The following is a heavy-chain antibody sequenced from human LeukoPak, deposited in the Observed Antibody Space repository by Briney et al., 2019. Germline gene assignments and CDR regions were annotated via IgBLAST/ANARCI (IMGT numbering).Heavy chain of an antibody. V-gene: IGHV4-61*02. CDR2: IYTSGST. Sequence: PSETLSLTCTVSGGSISSSSYYWSWIRQPAGKGLEWIGRIYTSGSTNYNPSLKSRVTISLDTPKNQFSLNLSSVTAADTALYYCAREGISAAGTDYWGQGTLVTVSS. CDR3: AREGISAAGTDY. CDR1: GGSISSSSYY. J-gene: IGHJ4*02. D-gene: IGHD6-13*01.